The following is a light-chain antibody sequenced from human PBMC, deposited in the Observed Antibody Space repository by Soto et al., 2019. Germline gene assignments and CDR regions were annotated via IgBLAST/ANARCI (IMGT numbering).Light chain of an antibody. V-gene: IGKV3-20*01. CDR3: QQYGDSLSIT. CDR2: GTY. CDR1: QSISGNY. Sequence: LVLTQSPGTLTLSPSARVTPSCRARQSISGNYLAWYQHKPGQAPRLLISGTYTRANGIPDRFSGRGSGTDFSLTISRLEPGDFAVYYCQQYGDSLSITFGQGTRLEIK. J-gene: IGKJ5*01.